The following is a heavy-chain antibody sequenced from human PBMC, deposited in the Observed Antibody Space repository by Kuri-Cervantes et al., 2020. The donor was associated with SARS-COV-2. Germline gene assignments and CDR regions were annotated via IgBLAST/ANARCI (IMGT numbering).Heavy chain of an antibody. Sequence: SCGVSGGTTTSDGYSWSWIRQPPGKGLEFIGFIHASGSAYYNPSLQSRVTISVDTSKNQFSLKLSSVTAADTAVYYCARRPRSGYLASYYYYGMDVWGQGTTVTVSS. J-gene: IGHJ6*02. D-gene: IGHD3-22*01. V-gene: IGHV4-30-2*01. CDR3: ARRPRSGYLASYYYYGMDV. CDR1: GGTTTSDGYS. CDR2: IHASGSA.